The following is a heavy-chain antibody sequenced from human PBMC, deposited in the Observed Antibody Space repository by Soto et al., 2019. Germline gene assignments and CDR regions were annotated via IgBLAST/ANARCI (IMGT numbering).Heavy chain of an antibody. CDR1: GYSFTSYW. Sequence: PGESLKISCKGSGYSFTSYWISWVRQMPGKGLEWMGRIDPSDSYTNYSPSFQGHVTISADKSISTAYLQWSSLKASDTATYYCSPAPPSYYYCLDVGGQGTTVTVSS. J-gene: IGHJ6*02. CDR2: IDPSDSYT. V-gene: IGHV5-10-1*01. CDR3: SPAPPSYYYCLDV.